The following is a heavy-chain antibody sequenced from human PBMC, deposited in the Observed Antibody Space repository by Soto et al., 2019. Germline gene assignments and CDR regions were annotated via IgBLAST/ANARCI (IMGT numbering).Heavy chain of an antibody. CDR2: IYYSGST. CDR1: GCSISSGDYY. V-gene: IGHV4-30-4*01. Sequence: QVQLQESGPGLVKPSQTLSLTCTVSGCSISSGDYYCSWIRQPPGKVLEWIRSIYYSGSTYYNPSLKSRVNISVETSKNQFSLKLSSVTAADTAVYYCARYCSGGSCYEGRSSLFDYWGQGTLVTVSS. D-gene: IGHD2-15*01. J-gene: IGHJ4*02. CDR3: ARYCSGGSCYEGRSSLFDY.